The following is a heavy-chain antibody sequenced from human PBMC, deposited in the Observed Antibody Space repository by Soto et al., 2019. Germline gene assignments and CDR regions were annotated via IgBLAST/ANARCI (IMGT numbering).Heavy chain of an antibody. J-gene: IGHJ6*03. V-gene: IGHV3-7*01. D-gene: IGHD3-10*01. CDR3: TRDRMVRGVIYYFYYMDV. Sequence: GSLRLSCAGSGFTFNSYWMSWVRQAPGKGLQWVANIKQDGSEKYYGDSVKGRFTISRDNAKHSLYLQMNSLRADDTAVYYCTRDRMVRGVIYYFYYMDVWGKGTTVTVSS. CDR1: GFTFNSYW. CDR2: IKQDGSEK.